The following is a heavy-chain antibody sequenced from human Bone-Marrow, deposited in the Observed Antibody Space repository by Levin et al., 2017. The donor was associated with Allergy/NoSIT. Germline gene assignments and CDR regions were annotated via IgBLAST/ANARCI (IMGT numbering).Heavy chain of an antibody. CDR1: GFTFSSYW. CDR2: IKQDGSEK. V-gene: IGHV3-7*01. Sequence: GESLKISCAASGFTFSSYWMSWVRQAPGKGLEWVANIKQDGSEKYYVDSVKGRFTISRDNAKNSLYLQMNSLRAEDTAVYYCTSRPAAAGTLYSGSYYDIDYWGQGTLVTVSS. J-gene: IGHJ4*02. CDR3: TSRPAAAGTLYSGSYYDIDY. D-gene: IGHD1-26*01.